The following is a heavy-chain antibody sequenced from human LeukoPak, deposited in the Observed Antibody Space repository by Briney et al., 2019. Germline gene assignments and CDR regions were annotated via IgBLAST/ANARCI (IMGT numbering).Heavy chain of an antibody. CDR1: GGSISSSSYY. V-gene: IGHV4-39*07. CDR2: IYYSGST. Sequence: SETLSLTCTVSGGSISSSSYYWGWIRQPPGKGLEWIGSIYYSGSTYYNPSLKSRVTISVDTSKNQFSLKLSSVTAADTAVYYCARVVERLAPGITTQYYFDYWGQGTLVTVSS. J-gene: IGHJ4*02. CDR3: ARVVERLAPGITTQYYFDY. D-gene: IGHD1-14*01.